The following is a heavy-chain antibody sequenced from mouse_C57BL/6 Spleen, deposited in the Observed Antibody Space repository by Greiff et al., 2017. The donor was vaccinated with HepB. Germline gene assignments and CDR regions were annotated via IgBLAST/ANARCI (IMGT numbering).Heavy chain of an antibody. Sequence: DVQLVESGGGLVKPGGSLKLSCAASGFTFSSYAMSWVRQTPEKRLEWVATISDGGSYTYYPDNVKGRFTISRDNAKNNLYLQMSHLKSEDTAMYYCARDHYDYDGAMDYWGQGTSVTVSS. CDR2: ISDGGSYT. V-gene: IGHV5-4*01. D-gene: IGHD2-4*01. CDR3: ARDHYDYDGAMDY. CDR1: GFTFSSYA. J-gene: IGHJ4*01.